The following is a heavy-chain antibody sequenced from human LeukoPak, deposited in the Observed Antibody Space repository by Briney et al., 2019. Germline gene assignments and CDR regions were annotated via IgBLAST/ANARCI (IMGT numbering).Heavy chain of an antibody. Sequence: GGSLRLSCAASGFTFNSYWMNWVRQAPGKGLEWVANIKRDGSEKYYVDSVKGRFTISRDNSKNTLYLQMKSLRAEDTAMYYCAKVTLVSGNFDHWGQGTLVTVSS. CDR2: IKRDGSEK. J-gene: IGHJ4*02. CDR1: GFTFNSYW. CDR3: AKVTLVSGNFDH. D-gene: IGHD5/OR15-5a*01. V-gene: IGHV3-7*03.